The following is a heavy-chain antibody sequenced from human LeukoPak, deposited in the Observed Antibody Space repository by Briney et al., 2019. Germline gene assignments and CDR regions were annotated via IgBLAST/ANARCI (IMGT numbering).Heavy chain of an antibody. Sequence: SETLSLTCAVYGGSFSNYYWSWIRQPPGKGLEWIGEINHSGSTNHNPSLKSRVTISVDTSKNQFSLKLSSVTAADTAVYYCARDYDSSGYYFDYWGQGTLVTVSS. CDR1: GGSFSNYY. CDR3: ARDYDSSGYYFDY. CDR2: INHSGST. V-gene: IGHV4-34*01. D-gene: IGHD3-22*01. J-gene: IGHJ4*02.